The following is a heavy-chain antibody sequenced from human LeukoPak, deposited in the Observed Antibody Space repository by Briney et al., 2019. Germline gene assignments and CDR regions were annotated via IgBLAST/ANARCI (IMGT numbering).Heavy chain of an antibody. Sequence: SETLSLTCTVSGGSISSYYWSWIRQPPEKGLEWIGYIYYSGSTNYNPSLKSRVTISVDTSKNQFSLKLSSVTAADTAVYYCARVSREMATIREAYFDYWGQGTLVTVSS. D-gene: IGHD5-24*01. CDR3: ARVSREMATIREAYFDY. V-gene: IGHV4-59*01. CDR1: GGSISSYY. CDR2: IYYSGST. J-gene: IGHJ4*02.